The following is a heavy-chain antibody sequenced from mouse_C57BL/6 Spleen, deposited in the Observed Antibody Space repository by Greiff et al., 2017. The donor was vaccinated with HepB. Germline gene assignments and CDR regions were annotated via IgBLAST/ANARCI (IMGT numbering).Heavy chain of an antibody. J-gene: IGHJ4*01. Sequence: EVHLVESGPGLVKPSQSLSLTCSVTGYSITSGYYWNWIRQFPGNKLEWMGYISYDGSNNYNPSLKNRISITRDTSKNQFFLKLNSVTTEDTATYYCARDGYGSSYGYAMDYWGQGTSVTVSS. D-gene: IGHD1-1*01. CDR1: GYSITSGYY. CDR3: ARDGYGSSYGYAMDY. V-gene: IGHV3-6*01. CDR2: ISYDGSN.